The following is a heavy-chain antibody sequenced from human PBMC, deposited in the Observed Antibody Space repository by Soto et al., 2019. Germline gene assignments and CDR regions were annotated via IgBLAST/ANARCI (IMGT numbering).Heavy chain of an antibody. CDR2: ISYDGSNK. CDR3: AKDGCEVATIWRPARGSCYYYYGMDV. CDR1: GFTFSSYG. V-gene: IGHV3-30*18. Sequence: PGGSLRLSCAASGFTFSSYGMHWVRQAPGKGLEWVAVISYDGSNKYYADSVKGRFTISRDNSKNTLYLQMNSLRAEDTAVYYCAKDGCEVATIWRPARGSCYYYYGMDVWGQGTTVTVS. D-gene: IGHD5-12*01. J-gene: IGHJ6*02.